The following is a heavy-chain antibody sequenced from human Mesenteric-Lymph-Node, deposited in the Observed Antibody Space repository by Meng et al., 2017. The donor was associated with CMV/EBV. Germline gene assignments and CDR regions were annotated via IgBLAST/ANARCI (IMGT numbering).Heavy chain of an antibody. CDR2: IASGGNT. V-gene: IGHV3-23*01. J-gene: IGHJ4*02. Sequence: GFTFSNYAMNWVRQAPGKGLGWISTIASGGNTYYADFVRGRFTISRDNYKDAVHLQMDSLRAEDTAVYYCASGSHSSRWSGRYYFDSWGRGTLVTVSS. CDR1: GFTFSNYA. CDR3: ASGSHSSRWSGRYYFDS. D-gene: IGHD6-13*01.